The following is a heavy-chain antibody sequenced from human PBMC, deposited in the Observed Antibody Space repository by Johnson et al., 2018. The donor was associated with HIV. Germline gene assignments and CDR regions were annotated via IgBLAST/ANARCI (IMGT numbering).Heavy chain of an antibody. V-gene: IGHV3-23*04. CDR3: ARDPPGVDDIHAFDI. CDR2: ISGSGGST. Sequence: VLLVESGGVVVQPGGSLRLSCAASGFTFSSYAMSWVRQAPGKGLEWVSAISGSGGSTYYADSVKGRFTISRDNSKNTLCLQMNSLRAEDTAVYYCARDPPGVDDIHAFDIWGQGTTVTVSS. J-gene: IGHJ3*02. D-gene: IGHD3-9*01. CDR1: GFTFSSYA.